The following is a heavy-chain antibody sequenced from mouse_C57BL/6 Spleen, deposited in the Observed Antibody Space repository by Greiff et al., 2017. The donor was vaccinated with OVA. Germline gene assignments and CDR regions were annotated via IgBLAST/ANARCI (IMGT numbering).Heavy chain of an antibody. CDR2: IDPSDSYT. CDR1: GYTFTSYW. V-gene: IGHV1-69*01. J-gene: IGHJ4*01. CDR3: ARGVASMDY. Sequence: VQLQQPGAELVMPGASVKLSCKASGYTFTSYWMHWVKQRPGQGLEWIGEIDPSDSYTNYNQKFKGKSTLTVDKSSSTAYMQLSSLTSEYSAVYYCARGVASMDYWGQGTSVTVSS. D-gene: IGHD1-1*01.